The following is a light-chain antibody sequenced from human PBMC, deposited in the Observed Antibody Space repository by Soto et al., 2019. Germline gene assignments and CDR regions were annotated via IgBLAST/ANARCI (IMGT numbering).Light chain of an antibody. Sequence: EIVMTQSPATLSVSPGERATLSCRASQSLNGNLAWYQQTPGQGPRLLIYGASTRATGIPVRFSGSGSGTEFTLTISSLQSEDFAVYHCQQYNKWPLTFGGGTKVEIK. CDR3: QQYNKWPLT. CDR2: GAS. CDR1: QSLNGN. J-gene: IGKJ4*01. V-gene: IGKV3-15*01.